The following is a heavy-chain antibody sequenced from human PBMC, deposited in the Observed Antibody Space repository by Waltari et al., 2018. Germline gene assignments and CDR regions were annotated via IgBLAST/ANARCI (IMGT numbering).Heavy chain of an antibody. J-gene: IGHJ4*02. CDR3: ASHSGLLIPFDY. V-gene: IGHV4-38-2*01. Sequence: QVQLQESGPGLVKPSETLSLTCAVSGYSISSGYYWGWIRQPPGKGLEWIGSIYHSGSTYYNPSLKSRVTISVDTSKNQFSLKLSSVTAADTAVYYCASHSGLLIPFDYWGQGTLVTVSS. D-gene: IGHD6-19*01. CDR1: GYSISSGYY. CDR2: IYHSGST.